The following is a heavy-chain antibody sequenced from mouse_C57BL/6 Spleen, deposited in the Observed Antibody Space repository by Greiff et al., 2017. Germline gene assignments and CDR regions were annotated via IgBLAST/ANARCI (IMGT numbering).Heavy chain of an antibody. Sequence: QVQLQQPGAELVRPGSSVKLSCKASGYTFTSYWMHWVKQRPIQGLEWIGNIDPSDSETHYNQKFKDKATLTVDKSSSTAYMQLSSLTSEDSAVYYCARGDVRAMDYWGQGTSVTVSS. CDR3: ARGDVRAMDY. J-gene: IGHJ4*01. V-gene: IGHV1-52*01. CDR1: GYTFTSYW. CDR2: IDPSDSET.